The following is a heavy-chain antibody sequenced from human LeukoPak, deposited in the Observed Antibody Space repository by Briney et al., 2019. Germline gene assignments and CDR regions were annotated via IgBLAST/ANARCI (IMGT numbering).Heavy chain of an antibody. Sequence: KPSETLSLTCAVYGVSFSGYYWSWIRQPPGKGLEWIGEINHSGSTNYNPSLKSRVTISVDTPKNQFSLKLSSVTAADTAVYYCATIAARPFDYWGQGTLVTVSS. D-gene: IGHD6-6*01. CDR3: ATIAARPFDY. CDR1: GVSFSGYY. CDR2: INHSGST. J-gene: IGHJ4*02. V-gene: IGHV4-34*01.